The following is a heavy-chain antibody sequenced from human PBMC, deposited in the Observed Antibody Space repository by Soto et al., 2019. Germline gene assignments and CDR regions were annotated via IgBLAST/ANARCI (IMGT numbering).Heavy chain of an antibody. V-gene: IGHV3-30-3*01. J-gene: IGHJ4*02. D-gene: IGHD3-22*01. CDR2: ISYDGSNK. CDR1: GFTFSSYA. CDR3: AREGGYYYDSIGALGH. Sequence: QVQLVESGGGVVQPGRSLRLSCAASGFTFSSYAMHWVRQAPGKGLEWVAVISYDGSNKYYADSVKGRFTISRDNSKNTLYLQMNSLRAEDTAVYYCAREGGYYYDSIGALGHWGQGTLVTVSS.